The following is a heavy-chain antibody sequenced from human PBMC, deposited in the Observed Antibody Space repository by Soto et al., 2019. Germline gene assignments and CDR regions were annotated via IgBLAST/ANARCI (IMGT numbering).Heavy chain of an antibody. Sequence: EVQLLESGGGLVQPGGSRRLSCAASGFTFSNYAMTWVRQAPGMGLEWVSSISGSGGSTYYADSVKGRFTISRDNSKDTVYLQMNSLRAEDSALYYCATRAYCLGADCREDCCGMDVWGQGTTVTVSS. V-gene: IGHV3-23*01. J-gene: IGHJ6*02. CDR3: ATRAYCLGADCREDCCGMDV. CDR2: ISGSGGST. D-gene: IGHD2-15*01. CDR1: GFTFSNYA.